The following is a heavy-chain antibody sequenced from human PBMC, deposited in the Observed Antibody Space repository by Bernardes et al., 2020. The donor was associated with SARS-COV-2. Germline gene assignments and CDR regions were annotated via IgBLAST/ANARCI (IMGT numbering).Heavy chain of an antibody. V-gene: IGHV1-2*02. CDR1: GYTFTGYY. J-gene: IGHJ3*02. CDR2: INPNSGGT. Sequence: ASVKVSCKASGYTFTGYYMHWVRQAPGQGLEWMGWINPNSGGTNYAQKFQGRVTMTRDTSITTAYMELSRLRSDDTAVYYCARGGLYYYDSSAYYNDAFDIGGQGTMVTVSS. CDR3: ARGGLYYYDSSAYYNDAFDI. D-gene: IGHD3-22*01.